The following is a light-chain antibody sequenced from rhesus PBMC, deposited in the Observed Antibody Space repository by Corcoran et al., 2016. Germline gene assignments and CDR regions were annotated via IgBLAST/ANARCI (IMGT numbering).Light chain of an antibody. CDR2: GAS. V-gene: IGKV3-42*03. CDR3: QQYTNWPLT. J-gene: IGKJ4*01. Sequence: EIVMTQSPATPSLSPGERATLSCRASQSVSSNLAWYKPRPGQAPSLLISGASSRATGIPDRFRGSGSGTDCTLTISSLEPEDFAVYYCQQYTNWPLTFGGGTKVEIK. CDR1: QSVSSN.